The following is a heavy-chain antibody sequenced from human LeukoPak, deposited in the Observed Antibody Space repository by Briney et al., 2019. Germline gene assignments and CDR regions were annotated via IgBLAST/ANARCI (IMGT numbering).Heavy chain of an antibody. D-gene: IGHD4-17*01. V-gene: IGHV1-8*03. J-gene: IGHJ6*03. CDR3: ARGVGDPYYYYYMDV. CDR1: GYTFTSYD. Sequence: ASVKVSCKASGYTFTSYDINWVRQATGQGLEWMGWMSPNSGNTGYAQKFQGRVTITRNTSISTAYMELSSLRPEDTAAYYCARGVGDPYYYYYMDVWGKGTTVTVSS. CDR2: MSPNSGNT.